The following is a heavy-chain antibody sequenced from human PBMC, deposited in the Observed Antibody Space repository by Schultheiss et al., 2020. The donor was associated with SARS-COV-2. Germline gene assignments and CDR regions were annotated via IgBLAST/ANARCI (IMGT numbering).Heavy chain of an antibody. V-gene: IGHV4-59*01. Sequence: SETLSLTCTVSGGSFSSYYWSWIRQPPGKGLEWIGYIYYSGSTNYNPSLKSRVTISVDTSKNQFSLKLSSVTAADTAVYYCARAVLVVVDWYFDLWGRGTLVTVSS. CDR1: GGSFSSYY. D-gene: IGHD3-22*01. CDR3: ARAVLVVVDWYFDL. J-gene: IGHJ2*01. CDR2: IYYSGST.